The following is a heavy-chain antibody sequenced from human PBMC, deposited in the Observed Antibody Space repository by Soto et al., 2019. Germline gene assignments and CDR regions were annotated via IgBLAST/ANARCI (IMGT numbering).Heavy chain of an antibody. CDR3: ATMIKTYYDDSSGYSQDY. J-gene: IGHJ4*02. CDR1: RFKFSDYS. Sequence: GGSLRLSCAASRFKFSDYSMNWVRQAPGKGLEWVSSISPRSAYIHYADAVKGRFIISRDDGKNALILQMNSLRAEDTAVYYCATMIKTYYDDSSGYSQDYWGQGTLVTVSS. CDR2: ISPRSAYI. V-gene: IGHV3-21*01. D-gene: IGHD3-22*01.